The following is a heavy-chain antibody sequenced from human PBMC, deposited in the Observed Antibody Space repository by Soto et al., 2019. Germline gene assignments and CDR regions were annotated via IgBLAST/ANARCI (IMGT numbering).Heavy chain of an antibody. CDR2: ISTYNENM. Sequence: ASVKVSCKVSGSTFTSNGIGWVRQAPGQGLEWMGWISTYNENMDSAPQLQGRLTMTTDTSTTTAYMELTNLKFDDTALYYCAYVGGYNTGDYSFDPRGQRTPLTVSS. V-gene: IGHV1-18*04. J-gene: IGHJ5*02. CDR1: GSTFTSNG. CDR3: AYVGGYNTGDYSFDP. D-gene: IGHD5-18*01.